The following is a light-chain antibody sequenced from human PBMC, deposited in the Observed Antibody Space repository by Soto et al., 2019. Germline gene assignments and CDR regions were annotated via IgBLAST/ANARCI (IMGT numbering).Light chain of an antibody. J-gene: IGKJ3*01. CDR1: ESIGSK. V-gene: IGKV3D-15*01. CDR2: GAS. Sequence: EIVMTQSPAALSMSPGERATLFCRASESIGSKLDWYQQKPGQAPRLLIYGASTRSTGIPARFSGSGSGTDFPLTITSLQYEDFAVYYYQQYHDWPLFGPGTKMDIK. CDR3: QQYHDWPL.